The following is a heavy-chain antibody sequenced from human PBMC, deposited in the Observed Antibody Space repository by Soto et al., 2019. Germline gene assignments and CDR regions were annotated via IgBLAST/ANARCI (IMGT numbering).Heavy chain of an antibody. V-gene: IGHV3-23*01. Sequence: EVQLLESGGGLVQPGGSLRLSCAASGFTFSSYAMSWVRQAPGKGLEWVSAISGAGGSTYYADSVKGRFTISRDNSKNTLFLQMSSLRADDTAVYYCAKDMQQWVIEGYFDSWGQGILVTVSS. CDR2: ISGAGGST. J-gene: IGHJ4*02. CDR1: GFTFSSYA. D-gene: IGHD1-26*01. CDR3: AKDMQQWVIEGYFDS.